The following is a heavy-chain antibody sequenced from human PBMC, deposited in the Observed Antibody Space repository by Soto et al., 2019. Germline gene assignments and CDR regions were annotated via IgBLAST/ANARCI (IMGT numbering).Heavy chain of an antibody. D-gene: IGHD6-19*01. Sequence: QVQLVESGGGVVQPGRSLRLSCAASGFTFSSYAMHWVRQAPGKGLEWVAVISYDGSNKYYADSVKGRFTISRDNSKNTLYLQMNSLRAEDTAVYYCAGVHSSGWYFDYWGQGTLVTVSS. CDR2: ISYDGSNK. CDR1: GFTFSSYA. J-gene: IGHJ4*02. CDR3: AGVHSSGWYFDY. V-gene: IGHV3-30-3*01.